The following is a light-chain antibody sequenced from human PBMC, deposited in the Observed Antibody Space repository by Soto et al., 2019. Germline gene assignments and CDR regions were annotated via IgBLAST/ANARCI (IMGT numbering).Light chain of an antibody. CDR3: QQYGSSPWT. CDR1: QSVSSSY. V-gene: IGKV3-20*01. CDR2: GAS. Sequence: EIVLTQSPGTLSLSPGERATLSCRASQSVSSSYLAWYQQKPGQAPRPLIYGASSRAIGTADRFSGSGSGTNFTLTIRRLEPEDFAVYYCQQYGSSPWTFGQGTKVEIK. J-gene: IGKJ1*01.